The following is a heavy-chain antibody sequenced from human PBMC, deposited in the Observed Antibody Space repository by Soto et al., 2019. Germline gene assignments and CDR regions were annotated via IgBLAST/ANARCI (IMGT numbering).Heavy chain of an antibody. Sequence: LRLSCAASGFTFSNAWMSWVRQAPGKGLEWVGRIKSKTDGGTTDYAAPVKGRFTISRDDSKNTLYLQMNSLKTEDTAVYYCTTLEGVYGDYYYYGMDVWGQGTTVTVSS. CDR1: GFTFSNAW. D-gene: IGHD4-17*01. CDR3: TTLEGVYGDYYYYGMDV. V-gene: IGHV3-15*01. CDR2: IKSKTDGGTT. J-gene: IGHJ6*02.